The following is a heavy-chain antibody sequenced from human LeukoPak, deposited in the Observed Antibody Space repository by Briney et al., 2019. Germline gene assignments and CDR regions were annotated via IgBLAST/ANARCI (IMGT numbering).Heavy chain of an antibody. J-gene: IGHJ5*02. CDR3: ARPMELYRNWFDP. CDR2: IYYSGST. V-gene: IGHV4-39*01. D-gene: IGHD1-7*01. Sequence: SETLSLTCIVSGGSISNNYWSWIRQPPGKGLEWIGSIYYSGSTYYNPSLKSRVTISVDTSKNQFSLKLSSVTAADTAVYYCARPMELYRNWFDPWGQGTLVTVSS. CDR1: GGSISNNY.